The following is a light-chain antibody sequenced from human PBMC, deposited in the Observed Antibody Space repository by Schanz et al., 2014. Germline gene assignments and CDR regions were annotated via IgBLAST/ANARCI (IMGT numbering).Light chain of an antibody. V-gene: IGLV4-69*01. Sequence: QLVLTQSSSASAPLGSSVKLTCTLSSGHSSYAIAWHQQQPEKGPRYLMRLNSDGSHSKGDGIPDRFSGSSSGAERYLTISSLQSEDEADYYCQTWGTGIHVVFGGGTKLTVL. CDR3: QTWGTGIHVV. J-gene: IGLJ2*01. CDR2: LNSDGSH. CDR1: SGHSSYA.